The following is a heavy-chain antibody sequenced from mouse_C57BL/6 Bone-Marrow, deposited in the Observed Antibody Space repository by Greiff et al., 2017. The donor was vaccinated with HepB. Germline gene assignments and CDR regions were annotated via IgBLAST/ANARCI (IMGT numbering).Heavy chain of an antibody. CDR3: ARSGGRSWFAY. V-gene: IGHV1-9*01. D-gene: IGHD3-2*02. Sequence: QVQLQQSGAELLKPGASVKLSCKATVYTFTGYWIEWVKQRPGHGLEWIGEILSGSGSTNYNEKFKGKATFTADTTSNTAYMQLSSLTTEDSAIYYCARSGGRSWFAYWGQGTLVTVSA. CDR1: VYTFTGYW. CDR2: ILSGSGST. J-gene: IGHJ3*01.